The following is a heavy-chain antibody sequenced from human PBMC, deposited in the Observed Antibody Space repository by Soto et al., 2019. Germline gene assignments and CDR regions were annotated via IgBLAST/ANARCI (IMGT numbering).Heavy chain of an antibody. V-gene: IGHV1-69*06. J-gene: IGHJ4*02. Sequence: QVQLVQSGAEVKKPGSSVKVSCKASGGTFSSYAISWVRQAPGQGLEWMGGIIPIFGTANYAQKFQGRVTITADKNTSTAYMELGSLKSEDTAVYYCARDLSGDWNPPSYFDYWGQGTLVTVSS. D-gene: IGHD1-1*01. CDR1: GGTFSSYA. CDR2: IIPIFGTA. CDR3: ARDLSGDWNPPSYFDY.